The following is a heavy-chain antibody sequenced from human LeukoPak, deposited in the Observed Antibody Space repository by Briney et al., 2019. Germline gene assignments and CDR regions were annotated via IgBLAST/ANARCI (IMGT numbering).Heavy chain of an antibody. CDR2: INHSGST. CDR1: GGSFSGYY. D-gene: IGHD5-12*01. CDR3: ARAYDSVFDYFDY. V-gene: IGHV4-34*01. Sequence: SETLSLTCAVYGGSFSGYYWSWIRQPPGKGLEWIGEINHSGSTNYNPSLKSRVTISVDTSKNQFSLKLSSVTAADTAVYYCARAYDSVFDYFDYWGQGTLVTVSS. J-gene: IGHJ4*02.